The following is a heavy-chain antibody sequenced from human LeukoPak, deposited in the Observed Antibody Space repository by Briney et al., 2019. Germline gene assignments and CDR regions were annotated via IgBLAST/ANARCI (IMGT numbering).Heavy chain of an antibody. D-gene: IGHD3-22*01. J-gene: IGHJ4*02. V-gene: IGHV3-74*01. CDR2: ITNDGSST. CDR3: ARGLDDSSGFVY. CDR1: GLTFSSHW. Sequence: GGSLRLSCAASGLTFSSHWMHWVRQAPGKGLVWVSRITNDGSSTTYADSVKGRFTISRDNAKNMLYLQVNSLRAEDTAVYYCARGLDDSSGFVYWGQGTLVTVSS.